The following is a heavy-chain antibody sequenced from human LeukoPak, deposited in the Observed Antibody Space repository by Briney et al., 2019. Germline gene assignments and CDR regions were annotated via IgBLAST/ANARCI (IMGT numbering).Heavy chain of an antibody. CDR2: IYPGDSDT. Sequence: GESLQISCQGSGYSFTTYWIGWARPMPGQGLGWMGIIYPGDSDTRYIPSFQGQVTISADKSISTAYLQWSSLKASDTAMYYCARARYCSGGSCYFDYWGQGTLVTVSS. D-gene: IGHD2-15*01. J-gene: IGHJ4*02. V-gene: IGHV5-51*01. CDR3: ARARYCSGGSCYFDY. CDR1: GYSFTTYW.